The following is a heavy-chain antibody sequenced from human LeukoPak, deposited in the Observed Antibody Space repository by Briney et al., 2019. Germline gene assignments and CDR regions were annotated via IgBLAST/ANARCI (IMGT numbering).Heavy chain of an antibody. D-gene: IGHD2/OR15-2a*01. CDR3: ARERIGQDAFDI. Sequence: SETLSLTCTVSGGSISSYYWSWIRQPSGKGLEWIGYIYYSGSTNYNPSLNSRVTISVDTSENQFSLKLSSVTAADTAVYYCARERIGQDAFDIWAQGTMVTVSS. V-gene: IGHV4-59*01. CDR2: IYYSGST. J-gene: IGHJ3*02. CDR1: GGSISSYY.